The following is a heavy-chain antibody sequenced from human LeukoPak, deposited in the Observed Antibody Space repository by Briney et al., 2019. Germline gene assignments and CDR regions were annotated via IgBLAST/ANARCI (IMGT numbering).Heavy chain of an antibody. J-gene: IGHJ4*02. D-gene: IGHD3-3*01. Sequence: SETLSLTCTVSGGSISSYHWTWIRQPAGKGLEWIGRIYTSGGINYNPSLKSRVTMSVDTSKNQFSLRLSSVTAADTAVYCCAINSWNNYYYFDYWGQGTLVTVSS. CDR3: AINSWNNYYYFDY. CDR2: IYTSGGI. V-gene: IGHV4-4*07. CDR1: GGSISSYH.